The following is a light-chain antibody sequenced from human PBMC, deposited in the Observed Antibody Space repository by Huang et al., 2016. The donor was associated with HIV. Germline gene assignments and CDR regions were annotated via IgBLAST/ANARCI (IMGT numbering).Light chain of an antibody. Sequence: IVLTQSPLSLPVTPGEPASISCRSSQSLLHINGYTFLDWYLQKPGQSPQLLIHSGFNRASGVPDRFSGSGSATDFTLKISRVEAEDVGVYYCMQALQTPPTFGGGTRVDLK. CDR2: SGF. CDR3: MQALQTPPT. CDR1: QSLLHINGYTF. V-gene: IGKV2-28*01. J-gene: IGKJ4*01.